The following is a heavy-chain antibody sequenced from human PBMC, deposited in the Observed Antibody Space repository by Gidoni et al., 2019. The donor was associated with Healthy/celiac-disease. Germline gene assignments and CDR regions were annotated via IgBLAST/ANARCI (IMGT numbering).Heavy chain of an antibody. CDR3: ARGEDTAMDHFDY. V-gene: IGHV3-66*01. J-gene: IGHJ4*02. Sequence: EVQLLESVGGLVQPGASLTLSCAAPGFTVSSKYMSWVRQAPGKGLEWVSVIYSGGSTYYADSVKGRFTISRDNSKNTLYLQMNSLRAEDTAVYYCARGEDTAMDHFDYWGQGTLVTVSS. CDR1: GFTVSSKY. D-gene: IGHD5-18*01. CDR2: IYSGGST.